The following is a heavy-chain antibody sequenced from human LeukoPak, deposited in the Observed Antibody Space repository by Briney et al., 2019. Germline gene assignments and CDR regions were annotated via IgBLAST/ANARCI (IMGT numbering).Heavy chain of an antibody. CDR1: GFTFSSYA. CDR3: AKDRGYSSSWYGGNFDY. Sequence: GGSLRLSCAASGFTFSSYAMSWVRQAPGKGLEWVSAISGSGGRTYYADSVKGRFTISRNNSKNTLYLQMNSLRAEDTAVYYCAKDRGYSSSWYGGNFDYWGQGTLVTVSS. J-gene: IGHJ4*02. V-gene: IGHV3-23*01. D-gene: IGHD6-13*01. CDR2: ISGSGGRT.